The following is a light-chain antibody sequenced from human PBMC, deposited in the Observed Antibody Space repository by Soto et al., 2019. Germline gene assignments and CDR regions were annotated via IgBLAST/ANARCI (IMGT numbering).Light chain of an antibody. V-gene: IGKV1-5*01. J-gene: IGKJ2*01. Sequence: IQMTQSPSTLSASVGDRVTITCRASQTIGNWLAWYQQKTGKAPKLLIYDASSLERGVPSRFSGSRSGTEFTLTISSLQPDAFATYYCQQYDSYSYTFGQGTKLEIK. CDR3: QQYDSYSYT. CDR1: QTIGNW. CDR2: DAS.